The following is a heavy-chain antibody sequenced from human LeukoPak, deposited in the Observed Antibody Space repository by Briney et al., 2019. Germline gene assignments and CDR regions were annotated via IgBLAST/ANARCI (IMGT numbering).Heavy chain of an antibody. Sequence: SETLSLTCTVSGGSVSSGSYYWRWIRQPPGTGLEWIGYIYYSGSTNYNPSLKSRVTISVDTSRNQFSLKLSSVTAADTAVYYCARGRGAGVTKYWGQGTLVTVSS. CDR1: GGSVSSGSYY. CDR2: IYYSGST. J-gene: IGHJ4*02. CDR3: ARGRGAGVTKY. D-gene: IGHD1/OR15-1a*01. V-gene: IGHV4-61*01.